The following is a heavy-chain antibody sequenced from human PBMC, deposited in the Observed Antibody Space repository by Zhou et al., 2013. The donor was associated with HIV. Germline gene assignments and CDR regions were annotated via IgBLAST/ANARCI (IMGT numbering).Heavy chain of an antibody. CDR3: ARATHFYGSGGXWFDP. CDR1: GVSISGYY. Sequence: QVQLQESGPRLVKPSETLSLTCNVSGVSISGYYWSWIRQPPGRGLEYIGYIHTSGSTDYNPSLQSRVTISVDTSKNQVSLQLTSVTAADTAVFYCARATHFYGSGGXWFDPWAREPWSPSLQ. CDR2: IHTSGST. D-gene: IGHD6-19*01. V-gene: IGHV4-4*09. J-gene: IGHJ5*02.